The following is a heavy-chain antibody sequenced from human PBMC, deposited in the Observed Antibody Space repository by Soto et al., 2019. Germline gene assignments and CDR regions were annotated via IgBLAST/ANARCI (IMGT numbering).Heavy chain of an antibody. Sequence: PGGSLRLSCTASGFTFGDYGMSWFRQAPGKGLEWVGFIRSKTYGGTTEYAASVKGRFTISRDDSKSIAYLQMYSLKTEDTAVYYCSRDILTYYYNIMSGYWGQGTLVTVSS. J-gene: IGHJ4*02. V-gene: IGHV3-49*03. D-gene: IGHD3-9*01. CDR3: SRDILTYYYNIMSGY. CDR2: IRSKTYGGTT. CDR1: GFTFGDYG.